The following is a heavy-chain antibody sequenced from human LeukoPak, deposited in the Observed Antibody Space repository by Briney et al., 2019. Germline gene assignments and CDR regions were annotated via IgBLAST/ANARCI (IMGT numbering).Heavy chain of an antibody. Sequence: GAALRLSCAASRFTLSNYVMSCGREAPGKGLERVANIKQDGGEKYNVESVKGGFTISRDNAKNSLYLQMNSMRAEDTAVYYCAREGMGVPAAIGYWGQGTLVTVSS. CDR2: IKQDGGEK. CDR3: AREGMGVPAAIGY. J-gene: IGHJ4*02. CDR1: RFTLSNYV. D-gene: IGHD2-2*01. V-gene: IGHV3-7*03.